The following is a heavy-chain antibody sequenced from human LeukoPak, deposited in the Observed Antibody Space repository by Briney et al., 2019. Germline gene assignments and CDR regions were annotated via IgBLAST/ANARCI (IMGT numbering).Heavy chain of an antibody. J-gene: IGHJ4*02. CDR1: GGSFSGYY. CDR2: INHSGIT. D-gene: IGHD7-27*01. V-gene: IGHV4-34*01. Sequence: SETLSLTCAVYGGSFSGYYWSWIRQPPGKGLEWIGEINHSGITNNNPSIKSRVPISADTSQNQFSLKLSSVTAADTAVYYCASRKLGNDYWGQGTLVTVSS. CDR3: ASRKLGNDY.